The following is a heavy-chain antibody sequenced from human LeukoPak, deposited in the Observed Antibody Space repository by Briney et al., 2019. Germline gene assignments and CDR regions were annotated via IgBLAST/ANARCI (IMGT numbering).Heavy chain of an antibody. CDR2: ISYDGSNK. CDR1: GFTFSSYA. J-gene: IGHJ4*02. CDR3: ASTPYLTGDLNY. D-gene: IGHD7-27*01. V-gene: IGHV3-30-3*01. Sequence: PGGSLRLSCAASGFTFSSYAMHWVRQAPGKGLEWVAVISYDGSNKYYADSVKGRFTISRDNPKNTLYLQMNSLRAEDTAVYYCASTPYLTGDLNYWGQGTLVTVSS.